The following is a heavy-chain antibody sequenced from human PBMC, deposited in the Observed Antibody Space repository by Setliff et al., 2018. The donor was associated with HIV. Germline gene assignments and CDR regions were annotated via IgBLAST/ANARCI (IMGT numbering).Heavy chain of an antibody. J-gene: IGHJ4*02. CDR1: GVSINSHY. CDR3: ARHGDYYFWSGYYFDF. CDR2: IYTSGST. D-gene: IGHD3-3*01. V-gene: IGHV4-4*09. Sequence: PSETLSLTCTVSGVSINSHYWSWIRQPPGKGLEWIGYIYTSGSTNFNPSLKSRGTISVDTSKNQFSLKLNSVTAEDTAVYYCARHGDYYFWSGYYFDFWGQGTLVTVSS.